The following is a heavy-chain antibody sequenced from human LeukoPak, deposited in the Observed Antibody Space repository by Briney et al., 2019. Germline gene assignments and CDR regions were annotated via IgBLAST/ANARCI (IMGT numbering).Heavy chain of an antibody. Sequence: GGSLRLSCAASGFTFSSFGMHWVRQAPGKGLEWVSAISGSGGSTYYADSVKGRFTISRDNSKNTLYLQMNILRAEDTAVYYCAKDVRGEYSSSWYAFDIWGQGTMVTVSS. J-gene: IGHJ3*02. V-gene: IGHV3-23*01. D-gene: IGHD6-13*01. CDR2: ISGSGGST. CDR1: GFTFSSFG. CDR3: AKDVRGEYSSSWYAFDI.